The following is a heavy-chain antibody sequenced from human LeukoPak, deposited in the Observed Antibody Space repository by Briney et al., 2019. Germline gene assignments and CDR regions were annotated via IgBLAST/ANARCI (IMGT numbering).Heavy chain of an antibody. CDR3: ARLARISSSSSRSNSYYHIDV. CDR2: INHSGSA. Sequence: PSETLSLTCAVYGGSFSGYYWSWIRQPPGKGLEWIGEINHSGSAQYHPSLRSRVTISIDTAENQVSLKVNSVTAADTAVYYCARLARISSSSSRSNSYYHIDVWGTGTTVIVSS. V-gene: IGHV4-34*01. J-gene: IGHJ6*03. D-gene: IGHD6-6*01. CDR1: GGSFSGYY.